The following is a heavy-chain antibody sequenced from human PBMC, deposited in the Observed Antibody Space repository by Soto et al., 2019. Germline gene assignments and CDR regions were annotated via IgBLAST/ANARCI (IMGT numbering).Heavy chain of an antibody. CDR1: GGNISSGGYY. J-gene: IGHJ4*02. CDR2: IYYSGST. D-gene: IGHD4-17*01. Sequence: SETLSVTCAVAGGNISSGGYYWSWIRQPPGKGLEWIGYIYYSGSTNYNPSLKSRVTISIDTSKNQFSLKLSSVTAADTAVYYCARRYGDCFDFWGQGTLVTVSS. V-gene: IGHV4-61*08. CDR3: ARRYGDCFDF.